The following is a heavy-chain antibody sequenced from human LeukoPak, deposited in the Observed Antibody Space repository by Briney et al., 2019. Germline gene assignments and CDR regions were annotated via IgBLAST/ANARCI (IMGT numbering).Heavy chain of an antibody. J-gene: IGHJ6*03. CDR3: ARDRSMAARYYMDV. D-gene: IGHD6-25*01. Sequence: GGSLRLSCAASGFTFSSYGMPWVRQAPGKGLEWVAVISYDGSNKYYADSVKGRFTISRDNSKNTLYLQMNSLRAEDTAVYYCARDRSMAARYYMDVWGKGTTVTVSS. V-gene: IGHV3-30*03. CDR1: GFTFSSYG. CDR2: ISYDGSNK.